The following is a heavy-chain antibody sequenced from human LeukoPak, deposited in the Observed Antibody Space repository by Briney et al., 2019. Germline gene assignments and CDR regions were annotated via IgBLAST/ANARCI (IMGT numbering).Heavy chain of an antibody. CDR2: IHFTGNYI. Sequence: GGSLRLSCVTSGFTFSRYSMRWVRQAPGKGLEWVSSIHFTGNYISHADSVKGRFTISRDNAKNSLYLRMNSLRAEDTAVYYCAREFNTVGNFDYWGQGTLVTVSS. V-gene: IGHV3-21*01. J-gene: IGHJ4*02. CDR1: GFTFSRYS. CDR3: AREFNTVGNFDY. D-gene: IGHD3-10*01.